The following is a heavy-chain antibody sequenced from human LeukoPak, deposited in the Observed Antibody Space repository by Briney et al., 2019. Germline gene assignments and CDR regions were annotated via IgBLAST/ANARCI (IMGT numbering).Heavy chain of an antibody. D-gene: IGHD4-17*01. V-gene: IGHV4-31*03. CDR3: ARDQVDDYGDPH. Sequence: SPSETLSLTCTVSGGSISSGGYYWSWIRQHPGKGLEWIGYIYYSGSTYYNPSLKSRVIISVDTSKNQFSLKLSSVTAADTAVYYCARDQVDDYGDPHWGQGTLVTVSS. J-gene: IGHJ4*02. CDR1: GGSISSGGYY. CDR2: IYYSGST.